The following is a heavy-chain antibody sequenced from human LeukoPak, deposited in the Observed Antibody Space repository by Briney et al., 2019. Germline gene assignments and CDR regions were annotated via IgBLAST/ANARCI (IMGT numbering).Heavy chain of an antibody. CDR1: GFIVSSHY. D-gene: IGHD2-21*02. CDR2: IHGDGTT. V-gene: IGHV3-53*01. J-gene: IGHJ4*02. Sequence: GGSLRLSCTASGFIVSSHYMSWVRQAPGKGLEWVSLIHGDGTTYYSDSVRGRFTISRDNSKNTVFLQMNSLRAEDTAVYYCASGDWALSFFDYWGQGTLVTVSS. CDR3: ASGDWALSFFDY.